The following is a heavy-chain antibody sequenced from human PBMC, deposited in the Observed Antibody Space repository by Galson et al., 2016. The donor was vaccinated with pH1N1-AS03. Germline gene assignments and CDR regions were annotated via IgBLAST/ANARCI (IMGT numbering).Heavy chain of an antibody. D-gene: IGHD3-10*01. Sequence: ETLSLTCSVSGASISSFSYYWGWIRQPPGQGLEWIGSIYYTASTYYNPSLKSRVTMSVDTSNNQFSLRVSSVTAADTAVYYCARGTNFYGAGSYYSPDAYFDIWGRGTLVTVSS. CDR3: ARGTNFYGAGSYYSPDAYFDI. J-gene: IGHJ2*01. V-gene: IGHV4-39*07. CDR1: GASISSFSYY. CDR2: IYYTAST.